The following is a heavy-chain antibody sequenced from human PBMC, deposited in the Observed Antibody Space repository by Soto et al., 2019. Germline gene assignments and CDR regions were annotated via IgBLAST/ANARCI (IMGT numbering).Heavy chain of an antibody. Sequence: SVKRYCKASGGTFGSQRIACVRQAPGRGLEWMGGFIAMLGTPTYAKKVQGRATISADESLTSSYLGLRSLRSEDTGVYFCARGAMANFDYWGQGTVVTVSS. CDR1: GGTFGSQR. CDR2: FIAMLGTP. J-gene: IGHJ4*02. V-gene: IGHV1-69*13. D-gene: IGHD5-18*01. CDR3: ARGAMANFDY.